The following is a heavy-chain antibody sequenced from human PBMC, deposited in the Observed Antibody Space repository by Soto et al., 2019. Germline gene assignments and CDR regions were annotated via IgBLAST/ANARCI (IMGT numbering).Heavy chain of an antibody. V-gene: IGHV4-59*01. D-gene: IGHD2-15*01. CDR2: IYYSGST. CDR1: GGSISSYY. CDR3: ARSRGLLRTYYYYYMDV. Sequence: PSETLSLTCTVSGGSISSYYWSWIRQPPGKGLEWIGYIYYSGSTNYNPSLKSRVTISVDTSKNQFSLKLSSVTAADTAVYYCARSRGLLRTYYYYYMDVWGKGTTVTVSS. J-gene: IGHJ6*03.